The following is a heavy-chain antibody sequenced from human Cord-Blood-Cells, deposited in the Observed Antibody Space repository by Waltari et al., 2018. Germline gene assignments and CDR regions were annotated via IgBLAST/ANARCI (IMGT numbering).Heavy chain of an antibody. D-gene: IGHD6-13*01. J-gene: IGHJ4*02. Sequence: EVQLVESGGGLVKPGRSLRLSCTAVGFTFGDYAMSWFRQAPGKGLEWVGFIRSKAYGGTTEYDASVKGRFTISRDDSKSIAYLQMNSLKTEDTAVYYCTRENESAGYSSSWWGQGTLVTVSS. V-gene: IGHV3-49*05. CDR1: GFTFGDYA. CDR3: TRENESAGYSSSW. CDR2: IRSKAYGGTT.